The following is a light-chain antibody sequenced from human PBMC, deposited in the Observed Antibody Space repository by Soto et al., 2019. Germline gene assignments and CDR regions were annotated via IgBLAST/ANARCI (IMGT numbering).Light chain of an antibody. CDR1: RSNIGYNG. CDR3: ATWDERLNGWV. CDR2: SND. Sequence: QSVLTQPPSASGTSGQRVTISCSGSRSNIGYNGVQWFQQDPMTTPKLLIYSNDHRPSGVPDRFSGSKSGTSASLAISGLQSGDESYYYCATWDERLNGWVFGGGNKVTVL. V-gene: IGLV1-44*01. J-gene: IGLJ3*02.